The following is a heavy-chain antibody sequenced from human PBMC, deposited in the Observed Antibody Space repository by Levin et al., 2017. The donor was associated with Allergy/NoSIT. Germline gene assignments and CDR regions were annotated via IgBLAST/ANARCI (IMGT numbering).Heavy chain of an antibody. CDR3: ARDSGYSSGWYDGPHDY. Sequence: GESLKISCKASGYTFTSYGISWVRQAPGQGLEWMGWISAYNGNTNYAQKLQGRVTMTTDTSTSTAYMELRSLRSDDTAVYYCARDSGYSSGWYDGPHDYWGQGTLVTVSS. D-gene: IGHD6-19*01. V-gene: IGHV1-18*01. CDR2: ISAYNGNT. J-gene: IGHJ4*02. CDR1: GYTFTSYG.